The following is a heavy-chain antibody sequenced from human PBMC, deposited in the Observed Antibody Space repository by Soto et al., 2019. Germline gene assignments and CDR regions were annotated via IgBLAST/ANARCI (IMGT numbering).Heavy chain of an antibody. CDR1: GGSFSGYY. D-gene: IGHD2-2*02. CDR2: INHSGST. CDR3: ARVGGYCSSTSCYKAWFDP. V-gene: IGHV4-34*01. J-gene: IGHJ5*02. Sequence: SETLSLTCAVYGGSFSGYYWSWIRQPPGKGLEWIGEINHSGSTNYNPSLKSRVAISVDTSKNQFSLKLSSVTAADTAVYYCARVGGYCSSTSCYKAWFDPWGQGTLVTVSS.